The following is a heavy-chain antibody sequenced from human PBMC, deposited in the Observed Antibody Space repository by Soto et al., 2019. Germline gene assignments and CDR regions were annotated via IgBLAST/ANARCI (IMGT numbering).Heavy chain of an antibody. CDR3: ARDPAVPVLRFLEWLTTPNWFDP. D-gene: IGHD3-3*01. J-gene: IGHJ5*02. CDR2: TYYRSKWYN. V-gene: IGHV6-1*01. Sequence: PSQTLSLTCAISGDSVSSNSAAWNWIRQSPSRGLEWLGRTYYRSKWYNDYAVSVKSRITINPDTSKNQFSLQLNSVTPEDTAVYYCARDPAVPVLRFLEWLTTPNWFDPWGQGTLVTVSS. CDR1: GDSVSSNSAA.